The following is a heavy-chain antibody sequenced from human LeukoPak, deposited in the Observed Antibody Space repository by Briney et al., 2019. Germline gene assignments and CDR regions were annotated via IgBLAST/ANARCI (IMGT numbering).Heavy chain of an antibody. V-gene: IGHV3-23*01. D-gene: IGHD6-13*01. CDR3: AKDPRSAAGTPTRLVY. J-gene: IGHJ4*02. CDR2: ISGSGRST. CDR1: GFTFHSYA. Sequence: PGGSLRLSCAASGFTFHSYAMTWVRQAPGEGLEWVSGISGSGRSTYYADSVKGRFTISRDNSKNTLYLQMNSLRAEDTAVYYCAKDPRSAAGTPTRLVYWDQGTLVTVSS.